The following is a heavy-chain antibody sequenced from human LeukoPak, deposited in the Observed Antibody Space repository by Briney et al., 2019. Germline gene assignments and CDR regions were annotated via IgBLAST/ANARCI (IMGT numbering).Heavy chain of an antibody. J-gene: IGHJ4*02. Sequence: PGGSLRLSCAASGFTFSNYVMIWVRQAPGKGLEWVSSISGRGGSTYYAGSVKGRFTISRDNSKNTLSLQMDSLGSEDTAVYYCAKDSGVVVTAIPNYWGQGALVTVSS. CDR2: ISGRGGST. V-gene: IGHV3-23*01. D-gene: IGHD2-21*02. CDR1: GFTFSNYV. CDR3: AKDSGVVVTAIPNY.